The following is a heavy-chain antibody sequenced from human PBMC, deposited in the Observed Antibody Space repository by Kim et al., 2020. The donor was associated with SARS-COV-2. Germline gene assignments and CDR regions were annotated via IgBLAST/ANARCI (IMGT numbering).Heavy chain of an antibody. V-gene: IGHV3-33*01. CDR2: IWYDGSNK. J-gene: IGHJ6*02. CDR3: AREDIVVVPAREGSFYYYYGMDV. D-gene: IGHD2-2*01. Sequence: GGSLRLSCAASGFTFSSYGMHWVRQAPGKGLEWVAVIWYDGSNKYYADSVKGRFTISRDNSKNTLYLQMNSLRAEDTAVYYCAREDIVVVPAREGSFYYYYGMDVWGQGTTVTVSS. CDR1: GFTFSSYG.